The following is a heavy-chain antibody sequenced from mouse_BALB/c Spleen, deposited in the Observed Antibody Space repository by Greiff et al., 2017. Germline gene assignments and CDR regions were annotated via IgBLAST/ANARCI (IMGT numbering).Heavy chain of an antibody. D-gene: IGHD2-3*01. CDR2: IYPGDGDT. J-gene: IGHJ1*01. CDR3: ARSGDGYFDV. V-gene: IGHV1-87*01. CDR1: GYTFTSYW. Sequence: QVQLQQSGAELARPGASVKLSCKAFGYTFTSYWMQWVKQRPGQGLEWIGAIYPGDGDTRYTQKFKGKATLTADKSSSTAYMQLSSLASEDSAVYYCARSGDGYFDVWGAGTTVTVSS.